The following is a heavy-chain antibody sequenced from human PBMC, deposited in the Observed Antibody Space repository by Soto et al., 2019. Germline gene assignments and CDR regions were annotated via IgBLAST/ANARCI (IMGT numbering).Heavy chain of an antibody. CDR3: ARDSPRVMVAGTGCFVP. CDR1: GYTFTTYF. J-gene: IGHJ5*02. CDR2: IRPSGGST. D-gene: IGHD2-15*01. Sequence: ASVKVSCKASGYTFTTYFIHWVRQAPGQGLEWMGLIRPSGGSTSSAQKFQGRITMTSDTSTSTVYMEMSSLRPEDTAVYYCARDSPRVMVAGTGCFVPRGQGTPVSV. V-gene: IGHV1-46*01.